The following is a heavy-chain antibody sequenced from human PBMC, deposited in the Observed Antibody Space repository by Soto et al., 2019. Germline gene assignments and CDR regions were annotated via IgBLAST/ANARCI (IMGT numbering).Heavy chain of an antibody. CDR3: TRSYGYTFGGSLDN. D-gene: IGHD5-18*01. V-gene: IGHV1-69*01. CDR1: GDTFNSYV. Sequence: QVQLVQSGPEVKKPGSSVKVSCKASGDTFNSYVITWVRQAPGQGLEWLGGIITAFGTTSYAQNFQDRLTITADEAATTDPMELSSLTSDATAMYYCTRSYGYTFGGSLDNWGQGTLVTVSS. CDR2: IITAFGTT. J-gene: IGHJ4*02.